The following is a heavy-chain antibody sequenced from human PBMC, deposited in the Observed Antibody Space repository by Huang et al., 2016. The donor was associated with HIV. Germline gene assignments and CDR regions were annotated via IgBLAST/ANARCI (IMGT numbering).Heavy chain of an antibody. CDR1: GFTFIDYS. V-gene: IGHV3-21*05. Sequence: EVQLVESGGGLVKPGGSLRLSCAASGFTFIDYSMSWVRQGPGKGLQCVSHVSGSSSYIYYVDSVKGRFAISRDNAKNLLFLQMNSLRAEDTAVYYCARRYNWNYVAHGFDIWGQGTMVTVSS. CDR2: VSGSSSYI. CDR3: ARRYNWNYVAHGFDI. J-gene: IGHJ3*02. D-gene: IGHD1-7*01.